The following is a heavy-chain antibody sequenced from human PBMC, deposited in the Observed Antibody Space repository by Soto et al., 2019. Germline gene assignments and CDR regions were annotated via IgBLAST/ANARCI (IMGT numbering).Heavy chain of an antibody. Sequence: EVQLLESGGGLVRPGGSLRLSCAASGFTFSSYTMTWVRQAPGERLEWVSSIVGSGDNTYYADYVKGRFTISIDNSKTTLYLQMNSLRAEDTAVYYCAKYYYGSGSIRAFDIWGQGTMVTVSS. V-gene: IGHV3-23*01. J-gene: IGHJ3*02. CDR2: IVGSGDNT. CDR1: GFTFSSYT. D-gene: IGHD3-10*01. CDR3: AKYYYGSGSIRAFDI.